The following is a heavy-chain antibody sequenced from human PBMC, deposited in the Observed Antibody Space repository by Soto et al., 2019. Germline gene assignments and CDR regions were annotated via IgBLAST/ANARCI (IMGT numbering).Heavy chain of an antibody. D-gene: IGHD6-6*01. CDR1: GFSFSDHY. CDR2: ISVSSDYI. J-gene: IGHJ5*02. V-gene: IGHV3-11*06. Sequence: PGGPLRLSCVASGFSFSDHYMIWIRQAPGKGLEWVAYISVSSDYINYADSVKGRFTMSRDNGKNSVYLHMNSLRAEDTAVYFCVRDADRSDSWWFDLWGQGTQVTVSS. CDR3: VRDADRSDSWWFDL.